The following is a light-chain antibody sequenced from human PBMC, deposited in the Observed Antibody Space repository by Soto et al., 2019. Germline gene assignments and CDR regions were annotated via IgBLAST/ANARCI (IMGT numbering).Light chain of an antibody. J-gene: IGKJ1*01. CDR2: AAS. Sequence: DIVMTQSPDSLAVSLGERATINCKSSQSVLYSSNNKNHLAWYQQKPGKVPKLLIYAASTLQSGVPSRFSGSGSGTDFTLTISSLQPEDVATYYCQKYNSAPRTFGQGTKVDI. CDR3: QKYNSAPRT. CDR1: QSVLYSSNNKNH. V-gene: IGKV4-1*01.